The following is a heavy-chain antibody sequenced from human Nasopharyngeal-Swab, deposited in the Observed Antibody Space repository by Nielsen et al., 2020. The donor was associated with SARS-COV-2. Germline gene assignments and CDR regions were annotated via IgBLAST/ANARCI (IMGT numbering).Heavy chain of an antibody. Sequence: WILQPPGKGLEWIGYIYYSGSTYYNPSLKSRVTISVDTSKNQFSLRLSSVTAADTAVYYCARDTNYYGSGGTLDYWGQGTLVTVSS. CDR2: IYYSGST. CDR3: ARDTNYYGSGGTLDY. J-gene: IGHJ4*02. D-gene: IGHD3-10*01. V-gene: IGHV4-31*02.